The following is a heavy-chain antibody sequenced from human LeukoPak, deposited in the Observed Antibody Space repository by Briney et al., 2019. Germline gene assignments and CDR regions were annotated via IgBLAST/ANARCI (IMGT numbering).Heavy chain of an antibody. CDR3: ASVDTAMDYYFDY. Sequence: SETLSLTCTVSGGSISSVGYYWSWIRQHPGKGLEWIGYIYYSGSTYYNPSLKSRVTISVDTSKNQFSLKLSAVTAADTAVYYCASVDTAMDYYFDYWGQGTLVTVSS. CDR1: GGSISSVGYY. CDR2: IYYSGST. J-gene: IGHJ4*02. D-gene: IGHD5-18*01. V-gene: IGHV4-31*03.